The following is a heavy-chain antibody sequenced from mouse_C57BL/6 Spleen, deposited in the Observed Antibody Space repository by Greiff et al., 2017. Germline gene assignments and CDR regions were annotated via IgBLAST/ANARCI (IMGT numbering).Heavy chain of an antibody. CDR3: ANLYYDYDGYYAMDY. Sequence: QVQLQQPGAELVKPGASVKVSCKASGYTFTSYWMHWVKQRPGQGLEWIGRIHPSDSDTNYNQKFKGKATLTVDKSSSTAYMQHSSLTSEDSAVYYCANLYYDYDGYYAMDYWGQGTSVTVSS. D-gene: IGHD2-4*01. CDR2: IHPSDSDT. V-gene: IGHV1-74*01. J-gene: IGHJ4*01. CDR1: GYTFTSYW.